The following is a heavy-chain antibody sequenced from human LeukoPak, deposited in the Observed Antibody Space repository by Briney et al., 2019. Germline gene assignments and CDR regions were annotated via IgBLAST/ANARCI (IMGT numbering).Heavy chain of an antibody. CDR3: AKVTAVVPAAPIDY. Sequence: GGSLRLSCAASGFTFSSYAMSWVRQAPGKGLEWVSAISGSGGSTYYADSVKGRFTISRDNSKNTLYLQMNSLRAEDTAVYYCAKVTAVVPAAPIDYWGQGALVTVSS. V-gene: IGHV3-23*01. D-gene: IGHD2-2*01. CDR2: ISGSGGST. J-gene: IGHJ4*02. CDR1: GFTFSSYA.